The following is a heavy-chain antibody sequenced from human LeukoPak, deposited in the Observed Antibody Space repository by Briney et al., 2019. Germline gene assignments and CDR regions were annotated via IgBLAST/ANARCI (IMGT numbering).Heavy chain of an antibody. D-gene: IGHD3-22*01. CDR3: ASAYYYDSSGYSPFDY. Sequence: ASVKVSCKASGGTFSSYAISWVRPAPGQGLEWMGRIIPILGIANYAQKFQGRVTITADKSTSTAYMELSSLRSEDTAVYYCASAYYYDSSGYSPFDYWGQGTLVTVSS. CDR1: GGTFSSYA. J-gene: IGHJ4*02. CDR2: IIPILGIA. V-gene: IGHV1-69*04.